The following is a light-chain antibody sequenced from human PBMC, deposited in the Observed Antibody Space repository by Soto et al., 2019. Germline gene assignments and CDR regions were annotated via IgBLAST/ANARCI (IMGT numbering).Light chain of an antibody. V-gene: IGKV1-5*03. J-gene: IGKJ1*01. CDR3: QQYNSYSRT. Sequence: DIQMTQYPSTLSASVRDRVTITCRASQSISSWLAWYQQKPGKAPKLLIYKASSLESGVPSRFIGSGYGTEFSLSISSLEPDDFATYNCQQYNSYSRTFSQGTKVEI. CDR1: QSISSW. CDR2: KAS.